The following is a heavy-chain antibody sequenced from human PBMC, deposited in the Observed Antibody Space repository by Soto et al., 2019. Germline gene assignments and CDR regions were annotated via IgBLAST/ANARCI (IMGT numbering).Heavy chain of an antibody. J-gene: IGHJ4*02. D-gene: IGHD3-10*01. Sequence: QVQLVQSGAEVKKPGASVKVSCKASGYTFTSSGITWVGQAPGQGLEGMGWISAYNGNTNYAQKLQGRVTITTDTSTSTAYMELRSLRSHDTAVYYCAREYGSGSRFDYWGQGTLVTVSS. CDR1: GYTFTSSG. CDR2: ISAYNGNT. V-gene: IGHV1-18*01. CDR3: AREYGSGSRFDY.